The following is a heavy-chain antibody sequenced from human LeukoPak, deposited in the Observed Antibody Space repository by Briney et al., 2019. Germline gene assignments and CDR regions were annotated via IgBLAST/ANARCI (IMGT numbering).Heavy chain of an antibody. CDR3: ARDYYNDYEDTFDI. CDR1: GYSFASYG. CDR2: VSGYDGRT. J-gene: IGHJ3*02. Sequence: ASVKVSCKASGYSFASYGISWVRQAPGQGLKWMGWVSGYDGRTNYAQNLKGRVTVTAETSTSTVYMELRSLRSGDTAIYYCARDYYNDYEDTFDIWGQGTMVTVSS. D-gene: IGHD4-11*01. V-gene: IGHV1-18*01.